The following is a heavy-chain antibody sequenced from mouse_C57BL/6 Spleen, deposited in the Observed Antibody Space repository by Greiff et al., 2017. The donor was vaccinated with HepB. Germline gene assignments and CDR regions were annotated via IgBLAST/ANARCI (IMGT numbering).Heavy chain of an antibody. CDR3: ARRGTTVVAHYFDY. CDR2: INPNNGGT. Sequence: VQLQQSGPELVKPGASVKISCKASGYTFTDYYMNWVKQSHGKSLEWIGDINPNNGGTSYNQKFKGKATLTVDKSSSTAYMELRSLTSEDSAVYYCARRGTTVVAHYFDYWGQGTTLTVSS. J-gene: IGHJ2*01. V-gene: IGHV1-26*01. CDR1: GYTFTDYY. D-gene: IGHD1-1*01.